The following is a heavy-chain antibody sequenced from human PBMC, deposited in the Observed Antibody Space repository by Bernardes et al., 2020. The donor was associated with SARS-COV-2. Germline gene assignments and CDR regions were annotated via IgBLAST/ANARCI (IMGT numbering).Heavy chain of an antibody. Sequence: GGSLRLSCAASGFTFDDYAMHWVRQAPGKGLEWVSGISWNSGSIGYADSVKGRFTISRDNAKNSLYLQMNSLRAEDTALYYCAKDIGPYPGYSYGYRWFDPWGQGTLVTVSS. V-gene: IGHV3-9*01. J-gene: IGHJ5*02. CDR2: ISWNSGSI. D-gene: IGHD5-18*01. CDR1: GFTFDDYA. CDR3: AKDIGPYPGYSYGYRWFDP.